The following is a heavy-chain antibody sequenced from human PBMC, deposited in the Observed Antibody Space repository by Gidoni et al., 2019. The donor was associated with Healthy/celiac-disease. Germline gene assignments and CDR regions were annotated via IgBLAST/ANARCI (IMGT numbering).Heavy chain of an antibody. D-gene: IGHD6-6*01. CDR3: AKDTRVASSSSPLGY. CDR2: ISGSGGST. J-gene: IGHJ4*02. Sequence: EVQLLESGGGLVQPGGSLSLSCAASGFTFSSYAMRWVRQAPGKGLEWVSAISGSGGSTYYADSVKGRFTIARDNSKNTLYLQMNSLRAEDTAVYYCAKDTRVASSSSPLGYWGQGTLVTVSS. CDR1: GFTFSSYA. V-gene: IGHV3-23*01.